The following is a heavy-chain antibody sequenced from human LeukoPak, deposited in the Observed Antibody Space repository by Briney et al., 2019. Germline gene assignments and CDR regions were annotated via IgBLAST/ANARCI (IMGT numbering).Heavy chain of an antibody. J-gene: IGHJ4*02. V-gene: IGHV3-23*01. CDR2: ISGSGGST. D-gene: IGHD2-15*01. CDR3: AKESSLGYYFDY. Sequence: GGTLRLSCAASGFTFSSYGMSWVRQAPGKGLEWVSAISGSGGSTYYADSVKGRFTISRDNSKNTLYLQMNSLRAEDTAVYYCAKESSLGYYFDYWGQGTLVTVSS. CDR1: GFTFSSYG.